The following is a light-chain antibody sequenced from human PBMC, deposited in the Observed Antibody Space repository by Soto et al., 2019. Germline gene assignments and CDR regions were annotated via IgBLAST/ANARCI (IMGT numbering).Light chain of an antibody. V-gene: IGKV3-15*01. J-gene: IGKJ1*01. CDR2: GAY. CDR1: QSVSSN. CDR3: QQYNNWPHMT. Sequence: EIVMTQSPATLSVSPGERATLSCRASQSVSSNLAWYQQKPGQAPRLLIYGAYTRATGIPARFSGSGSGTKFTLTISSLQSEDFAVYYCQQYNNWPHMTFGQGTKVDIK.